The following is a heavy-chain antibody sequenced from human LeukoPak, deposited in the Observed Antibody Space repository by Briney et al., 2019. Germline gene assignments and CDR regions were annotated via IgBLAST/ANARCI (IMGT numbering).Heavy chain of an antibody. CDR1: GFTFSSYA. V-gene: IGHV3-23*01. J-gene: IGHJ4*02. CDR2: ISGSGGST. CDR3: AAVTTKAFDY. Sequence: GGSLRLSCAASGFTFSSYAMSWVRQAPGKGLEWVSAISGSGGSTYYADSVKGRFTISRDNSKNTPYLQMNSLRAEDTAVYYCAAVTTKAFDYWGQGTLVTVSS. D-gene: IGHD4-17*01.